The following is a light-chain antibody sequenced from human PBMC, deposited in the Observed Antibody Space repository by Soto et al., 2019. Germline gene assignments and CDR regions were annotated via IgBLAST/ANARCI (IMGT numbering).Light chain of an antibody. CDR1: SSTVGGFNV. CDR2: EGI. V-gene: IGLV2-23*01. J-gene: IGLJ2*01. Sequence: QSALTQPASVSGSPGQSITISCTGTSSTVGGFNVVSWYQQHPGKAPKVIIYEGIKRPSGVSNRFSGSNSGSTASLTISGLQAEDEAFYSCFSYAGRDTLVVSGGGTQLTVL. CDR3: FSYAGRDTLVV.